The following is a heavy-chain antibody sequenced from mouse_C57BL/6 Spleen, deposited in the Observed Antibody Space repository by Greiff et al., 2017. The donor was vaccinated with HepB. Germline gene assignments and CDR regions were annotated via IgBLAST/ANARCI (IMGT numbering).Heavy chain of an antibody. CDR1: GYTFTDYE. J-gene: IGHJ3*01. Sequence: QVQLQQSGAELVRPGASVTLSCKASGYTFTDYEMHWVKQTPVHGLEWIGAIDPETGGTAYNQKFKGKAILTADKSSSTAYMELRSLTSEDSAVYYCTRSGLTTVVDFAYWGQGTLVTVSA. CDR3: TRSGLTTVVDFAY. D-gene: IGHD1-1*01. CDR2: IDPETGGT. V-gene: IGHV1-15*01.